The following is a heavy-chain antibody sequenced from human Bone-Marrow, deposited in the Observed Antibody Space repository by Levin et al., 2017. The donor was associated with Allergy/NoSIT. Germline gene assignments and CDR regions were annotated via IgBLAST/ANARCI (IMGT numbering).Heavy chain of an antibody. CDR2: INPDNGDT. J-gene: IGHJ5*02. D-gene: IGHD1-20*01. CDR3: ARMLTGIWERFDP. V-gene: IGHV1-2*02. Sequence: ASVKVSCKASGYTFTAYYIHWVRQAPGQGLEWMAWINPDNGDTNSAQQFQGRVSVTRDPSINTAYLELTRLRFDDTAVYFCARMLTGIWERFDPWGQGTLVTVS. CDR1: GYTFTAYY.